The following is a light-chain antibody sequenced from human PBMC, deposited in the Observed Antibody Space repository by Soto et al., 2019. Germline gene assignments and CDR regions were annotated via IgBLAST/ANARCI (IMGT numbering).Light chain of an antibody. CDR3: QHYKNWPPLT. CDR1: QSLTST. Sequence: EIVMTQSPATQSVSPGERATLSCRASQSLTSTLAWYQQKPGQAPRLLIYDVSTRATGIPARFSGSGSGTDFTLTISSLQSEDFAIYYCQHYKNWPPLTFGGGTKVEIK. V-gene: IGKV3-15*01. J-gene: IGKJ4*01. CDR2: DVS.